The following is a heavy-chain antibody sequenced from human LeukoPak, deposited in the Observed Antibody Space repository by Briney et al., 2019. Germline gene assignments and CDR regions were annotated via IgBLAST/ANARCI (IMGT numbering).Heavy chain of an antibody. CDR1: GGSISSGGYY. Sequence: SQTLSLTCTVSGGSISSGGYYWSWIRQPPGKGLEWIGYIYYSGSTNYNPSLKSRVTISVDTSKNQFSLKLSSVTAADTAVYYCARATVLLWFGELSYFDYWGQGTLVTVSS. D-gene: IGHD3-10*01. V-gene: IGHV4-61*08. J-gene: IGHJ4*02. CDR2: IYYSGST. CDR3: ARATVLLWFGELSYFDY.